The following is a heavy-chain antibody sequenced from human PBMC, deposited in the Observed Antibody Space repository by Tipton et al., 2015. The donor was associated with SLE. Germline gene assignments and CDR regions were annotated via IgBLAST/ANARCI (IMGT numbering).Heavy chain of an antibody. Sequence: GLVKPSETLSLACAVSGYSMTNGFYWGWIRQSPGKGLEWIATIFHSGSTYYNPSLKSRVTISVDTSKNEFSLKLSSVTAADTAVYYCASSGYSSGWYDYWGQGTLVTVSS. CDR1: GYSMTNGFY. V-gene: IGHV4-38-2*01. CDR3: ASSGYSSGWYDY. CDR2: IFHSGST. D-gene: IGHD6-19*01. J-gene: IGHJ4*02.